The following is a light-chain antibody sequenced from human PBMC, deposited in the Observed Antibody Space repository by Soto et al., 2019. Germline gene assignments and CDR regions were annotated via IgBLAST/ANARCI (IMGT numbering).Light chain of an antibody. CDR2: TVS. CDR1: QTISNW. J-gene: IGKJ1*01. CDR3: QQYKTYPWT. V-gene: IGKV1-5*03. Sequence: DIQMTQSPSTLSASVGDRVTITCRASQTISNWLAWYQQKPGKAPKFLIYTVSTLESGGPSRFSGAGSRTEFSLTISSLQPDDFATYYCQQYKTYPWTFGQGTKVEIK.